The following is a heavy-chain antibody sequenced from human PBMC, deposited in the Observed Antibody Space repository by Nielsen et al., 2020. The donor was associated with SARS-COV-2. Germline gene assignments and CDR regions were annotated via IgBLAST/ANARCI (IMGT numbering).Heavy chain of an antibody. CDR2: ISSSGSTI. V-gene: IGHV3-11*01. J-gene: IGHJ4*02. Sequence: GGSLRLSCAASGFTFSDYYMSWIRQAPGKGLEWVSYISSSGSTIYYADSVKGRFTISRDNAKNSLYLQMNSLRAEDTALYYCAKDGLAYYDSSGYYYPDYWGQGTLVTVSS. CDR3: AKDGLAYYDSSGYYYPDY. CDR1: GFTFSDYY. D-gene: IGHD3-22*01.